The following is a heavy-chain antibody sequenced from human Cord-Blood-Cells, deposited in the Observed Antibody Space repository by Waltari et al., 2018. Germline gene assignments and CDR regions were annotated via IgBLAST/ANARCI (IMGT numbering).Heavy chain of an antibody. V-gene: IGHV4-34*01. Sequence: QVQLQQWGAGLLKHSETLSLTCAVYGGSFSGYYWSWIRQPPGKGLEWIGEINHSGSTNYNPSLKSRVTISVDTSKNQFSLKLSSVTAADTAVYYCARDRYNGAFDIWGQGTMVTVSS. CDR2: INHSGST. J-gene: IGHJ3*02. CDR3: ARDRYNGAFDI. CDR1: GGSFSGYY. D-gene: IGHD1-20*01.